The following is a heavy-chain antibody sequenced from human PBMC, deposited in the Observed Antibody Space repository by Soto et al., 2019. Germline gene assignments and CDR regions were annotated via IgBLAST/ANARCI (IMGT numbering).Heavy chain of an antibody. V-gene: IGHV3-33*01. D-gene: IGHD3-10*01. J-gene: IGHJ4*02. CDR3: ARDLLYGSGSYYILGY. Sequence: GGSLRLSCAASGFTFSSYGMHWVRQAPGKGLEWVAVIWYDGSNKYYADSVKGRFTISRDNSKNTLYLQMNSLRAEDTAVYYCARDLLYGSGSYYILGYWGQGTLVTVSS. CDR2: IWYDGSNK. CDR1: GFTFSSYG.